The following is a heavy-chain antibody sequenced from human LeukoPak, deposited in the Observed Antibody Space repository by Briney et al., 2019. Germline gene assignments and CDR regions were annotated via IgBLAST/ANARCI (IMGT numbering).Heavy chain of an antibody. CDR3: ARGGRITIFGVVTDALDC. V-gene: IGHV4-34*01. CDR1: GGSFSGYY. CDR2: INHSGST. J-gene: IGHJ4*02. D-gene: IGHD3-3*01. Sequence: SETLSLTCAVYGGSFSGYYWSWIRQPPGKGLEWIGEINHSGSTNYNPSLKSRVTISVDTSKNQFSLKLSSVTAADTAVYYCARGGRITIFGVVTDALDCWGQGTLVTVSS.